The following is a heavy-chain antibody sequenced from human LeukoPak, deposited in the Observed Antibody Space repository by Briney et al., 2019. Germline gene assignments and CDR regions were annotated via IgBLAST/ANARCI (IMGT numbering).Heavy chain of an antibody. V-gene: IGHV3-30*04. D-gene: IGHD5-24*01. Sequence: GGSLRLSCAASGFTFSSYAMHWVRQAPGKGLEWVAVISYDGSNKYYADSVKGRFTFSRDNAKNTLYLQMNSLRAEDTAVYYCARGGLQHGFDIWGQGTMVTVSP. CDR1: GFTFSSYA. J-gene: IGHJ3*02. CDR3: ARGGLQHGFDI. CDR2: ISYDGSNK.